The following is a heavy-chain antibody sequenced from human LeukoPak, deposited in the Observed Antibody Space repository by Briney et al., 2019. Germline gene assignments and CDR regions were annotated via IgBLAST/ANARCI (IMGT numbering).Heavy chain of an antibody. CDR3: ASGPPRRRGPLAY. CDR1: GFTFSSYG. CDR2: IWYDGSNK. Sequence: GRSLRLSCAASGFTFSSYGMHWVRQAPGKGLEWVAVIWYDGSNKYYADSVKGRFTISRDNSKNTLYLQMNSLRAEDTAVYYCASGPPRRRGPLAYWGQGTLVTVSS. V-gene: IGHV3-33*01. D-gene: IGHD3-10*01. J-gene: IGHJ4*02.